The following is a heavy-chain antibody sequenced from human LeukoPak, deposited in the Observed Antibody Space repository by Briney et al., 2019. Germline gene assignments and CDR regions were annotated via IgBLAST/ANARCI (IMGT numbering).Heavy chain of an antibody. CDR3: ARWYYYETSGLYYGSFDN. J-gene: IGHJ5*02. V-gene: IGHV3-23*01. Sequence: PGGSLRLSCAASGFTFSSYGMSWVRQAPGKGLQWVSVIIGSGSSTYYADSVKGRFTISRDNARNTLYLQMNGLRAEDTAVYYCARWYYYETSGLYYGSFDNWGRGTLVTVSS. CDR2: IIGSGSST. CDR1: GFTFSSYG. D-gene: IGHD3-22*01.